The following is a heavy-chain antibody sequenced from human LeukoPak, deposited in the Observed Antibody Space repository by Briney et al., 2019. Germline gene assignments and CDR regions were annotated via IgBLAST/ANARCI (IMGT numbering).Heavy chain of an antibody. J-gene: IGHJ4*02. D-gene: IGHD1-26*01. V-gene: IGHV3-23*01. Sequence: PGGSLRLSCAASGFTFSSYAMSWVRQAPGKGLVWISAISGSGGSTYYADSVKGRFTISKDNSKNTLYLQMNSLRAEDTAIYFCAKSCVEAANSLRRFDYWGQGTLVTVSS. CDR2: ISGSGGST. CDR1: GFTFSSYA. CDR3: AKSCVEAANSLRRFDY.